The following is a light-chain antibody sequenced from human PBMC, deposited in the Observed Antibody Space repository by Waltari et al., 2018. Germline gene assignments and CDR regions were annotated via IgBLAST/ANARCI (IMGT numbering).Light chain of an antibody. CDR1: QHVGTN. CDR3: QHYNNLPLT. J-gene: IGKJ4*01. CDR2: GAS. V-gene: IGKV3-15*01. Sequence: EVVMTKSPVTLSLFPGGRATLSCWASQHVGTNVAWYQLKPGQAPRLLMYGASTRATGVPGRFSGSGSGTGFALTISSLQSEDSAVYYCQHYNNLPLTFGGGTKVEI.